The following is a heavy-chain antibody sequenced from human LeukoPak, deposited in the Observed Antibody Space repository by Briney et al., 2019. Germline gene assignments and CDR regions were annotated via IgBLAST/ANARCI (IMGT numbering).Heavy chain of an antibody. CDR1: GCSISSYY. V-gene: IGHV4-59*01. J-gene: IGHJ5*02. CDR2: IYYSGST. Sequence: KPSETLSLTCTVSGCSISSYYWSCIRQHPGKGLEWIGYIYYSGSTNYNPSLKSRVTISVDTSKNQFSLKLSSVTAADTAVYYCARATIFPPYNWFDPWGQGTLVTVSS. CDR3: ARATIFPPYNWFDP. D-gene: IGHD3-9*01.